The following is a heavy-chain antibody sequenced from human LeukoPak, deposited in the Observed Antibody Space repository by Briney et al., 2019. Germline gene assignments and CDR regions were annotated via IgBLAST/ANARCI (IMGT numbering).Heavy chain of an antibody. CDR3: AKDLDYYGSGSYYPPDY. Sequence: GGSLRLSCAASGFTFSSYGMHWVRQAPGKGLEWVAVISYDGSNKYYADSVKGRFTISRDNSKNTLYLQMNSLRAEDTAVYYRAKDLDYYGSGSYYPPDYWGQGTLVTVSS. D-gene: IGHD3-10*01. CDR2: ISYDGSNK. V-gene: IGHV3-30*18. CDR1: GFTFSSYG. J-gene: IGHJ4*02.